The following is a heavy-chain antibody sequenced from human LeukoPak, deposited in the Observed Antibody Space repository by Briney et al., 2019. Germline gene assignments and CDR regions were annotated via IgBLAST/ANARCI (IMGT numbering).Heavy chain of an antibody. J-gene: IGHJ5*02. CDR2: IYYSGST. CDR3: ARDLSSSSWYWFDP. V-gene: IGHV4-59*01. CDR1: GGSISSYY. D-gene: IGHD6-13*01. Sequence: SETLSLTCTVSGGSISSYYWSWIRQPPGKGLEWIGYIYYSGSTNYNPSLKSRVTISVDTSKNQFSLKLSSVTAADTAVYYCARDLSSSSWYWFDPWGQGTLVTVSS.